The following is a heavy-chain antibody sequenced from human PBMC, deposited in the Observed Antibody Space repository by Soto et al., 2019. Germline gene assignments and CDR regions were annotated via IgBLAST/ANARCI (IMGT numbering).Heavy chain of an antibody. Sequence: SEPLCLTCPVSGGSIIIYYWSWIRQTSGKGLEWIGRIYTSGNTNYNPSLKSRVTMSVDTSKNQFSLKLSSVTAADTAVYYCAREEVGYCSGGRCYYYVMDVWGQGTTVTVSS. V-gene: IGHV4-4*07. CDR3: AREEVGYCSGGRCYYYVMDV. D-gene: IGHD2-15*01. CDR1: GGSIIIYY. J-gene: IGHJ6*02. CDR2: IYTSGNT.